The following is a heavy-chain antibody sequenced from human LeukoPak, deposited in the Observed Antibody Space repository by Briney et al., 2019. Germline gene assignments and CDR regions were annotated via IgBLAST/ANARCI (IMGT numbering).Heavy chain of an antibody. CDR1: GFTFSDYY. CDR3: ARHCSGGSCYSLAFDY. D-gene: IGHD2-15*01. J-gene: IGHJ4*02. CDR2: ISSSGSTI. Sequence: PGGSLRLSCAASGFTFSDYYMSWIRQAPGKGLEWVSYISSSGSTIYYADSAKGRFTISRDNAKNSLYLQMNSLRAEDTAVYYCARHCSGGSCYSLAFDYWGQGTLVTVSS. V-gene: IGHV3-11*04.